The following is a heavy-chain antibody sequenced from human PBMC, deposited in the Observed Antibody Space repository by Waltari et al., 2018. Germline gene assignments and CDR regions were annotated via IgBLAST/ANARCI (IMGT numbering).Heavy chain of an antibody. CDR3: ARRGSPKYFDL. CDR1: GFSVSSSY. Sequence: EVQLVESGGGLIQPGGSLRLSCAASGFSVSSSYVNWVRQAPGKGLELVSISYSSGSTYYADYVKGRFTISRDNSKNTVFLQMDSLRGEDTAVYYCARRGSPKYFDLWGRGTLVTVSS. CDR2: SYSSGST. V-gene: IGHV3-53*01. J-gene: IGHJ2*01. D-gene: IGHD6-13*01.